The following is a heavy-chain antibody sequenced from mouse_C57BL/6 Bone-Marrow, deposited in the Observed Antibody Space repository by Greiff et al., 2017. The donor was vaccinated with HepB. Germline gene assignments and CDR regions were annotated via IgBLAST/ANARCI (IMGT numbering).Heavy chain of an antibody. J-gene: IGHJ2*01. CDR1: GYSFTSYW. CDR3: ARPLGRGYFDY. CDR2: IHPNSGST. D-gene: IGHD4-1*01. V-gene: IGHV1-64*01. Sequence: VQLQQPGAELVKPGASVKLSCKASGYSFTSYWMHWVKQRPGQGLEWIGMIHPNSGSTNYNEKFKSKATLTVDKSSSTAYMQLSSLTSEDSAVYYCARPLGRGYFDYWGQGTTLTVSS.